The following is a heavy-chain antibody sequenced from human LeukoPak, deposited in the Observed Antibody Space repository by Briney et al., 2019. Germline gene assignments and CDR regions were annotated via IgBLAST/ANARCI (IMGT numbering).Heavy chain of an antibody. CDR1: GFTFSSYS. CDR3: AREGGPRGFDY. Sequence: GGSLRLSCAASGFTFSSYSMNWVRQAPGKGLEWVSSISSSSSYIYYADSVKGRFTISRDNAKNSLYLQMNSLRAEGTAVYYCAREGGPRGFDYWGQGTLVTVSS. V-gene: IGHV3-21*01. CDR2: ISSSSSYI. J-gene: IGHJ4*02.